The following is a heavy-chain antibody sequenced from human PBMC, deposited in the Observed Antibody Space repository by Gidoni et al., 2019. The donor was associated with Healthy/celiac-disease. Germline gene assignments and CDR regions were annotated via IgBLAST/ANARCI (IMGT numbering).Heavy chain of an antibody. Sequence: EVQLLESGGGLVQPGGSLRLSCAASGFTFISYAMSWVRQAPGKGLDWVSAISGSGGSTYSEDPVKGRFNSARDNSKNTLYLQMNSLRAEDTAVYYCAKGNFQQLAPIRYDYWGQGTLGTVYS. CDR1: GFTFISYA. CDR2: ISGSGGST. CDR3: AKGNFQQLAPIRYDY. D-gene: IGHD6-13*01. J-gene: IGHJ4*02. V-gene: IGHV3-23*01.